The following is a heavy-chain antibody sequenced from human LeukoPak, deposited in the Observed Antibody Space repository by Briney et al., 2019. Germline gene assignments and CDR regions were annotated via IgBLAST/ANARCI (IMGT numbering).Heavy chain of an antibody. V-gene: IGHV1-18*01. J-gene: IGHJ4*02. CDR2: LRIYHNKR. CDR3: ARGFGGPLDY. D-gene: IGHD3-10*01. Sequence: APVKLSCKTSGYTFNSYGITWVRQAPGQGLQWVGWLRIYHNKRNYSQMLQGRVTMPTDKSPPTAYMELRRMRSDEPTVSYFARGFGGPLDYWGEGTLVAVSS. CDR1: GYTFNSYG.